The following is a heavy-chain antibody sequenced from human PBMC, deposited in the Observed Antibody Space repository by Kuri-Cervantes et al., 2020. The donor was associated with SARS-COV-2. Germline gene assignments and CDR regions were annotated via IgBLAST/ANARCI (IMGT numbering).Heavy chain of an antibody. D-gene: IGHD4-17*01. CDR2: ISTYNANA. Sequence: ASVKVSCKASGYTFTAYYMHWVRQAPGQGLEWMGWISTYNANADYAQKLQGRVTMTTDTSTSIAYMELRSLRSDDTAIYYCAGGFDYGDYPYYYGMDVWGQGTTVTVSS. J-gene: IGHJ6*02. CDR1: GYTFTAYY. V-gene: IGHV1-18*04. CDR3: AGGFDYGDYPYYYGMDV.